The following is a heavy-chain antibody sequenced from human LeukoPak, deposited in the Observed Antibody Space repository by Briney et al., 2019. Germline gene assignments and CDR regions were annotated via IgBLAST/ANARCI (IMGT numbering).Heavy chain of an antibody. J-gene: IGHJ4*02. Sequence: ASVKVSCKASGYTFTGYYMHWVRQAPGQGLEGMGWINPNSGGTNYAQKFQGRVTTTRDTSISTAYMELSRLRSDDTAVYYCASSFRLERRPFDYWGQGTLVTVSS. CDR3: ASSFRLERRPFDY. CDR1: GYTFTGYY. CDR2: INPNSGGT. V-gene: IGHV1-2*02. D-gene: IGHD1-1*01.